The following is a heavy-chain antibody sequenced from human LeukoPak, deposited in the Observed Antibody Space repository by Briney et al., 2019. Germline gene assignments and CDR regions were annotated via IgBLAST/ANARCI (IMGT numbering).Heavy chain of an antibody. Sequence: KTSETLSLTCAVYGGSFSGYYWSWIRQPPGKGREWIGEINHSGSTNYNPSLKSRVTISVDTSKNQFSLKLSSVTAADTAVYYCARGPDSGSYTHHFDFWGQGSLVTVSS. V-gene: IGHV4-34*01. CDR1: GGSFSGYY. D-gene: IGHD1-26*01. CDR3: ARGPDSGSYTHHFDF. J-gene: IGHJ4*02. CDR2: INHSGST.